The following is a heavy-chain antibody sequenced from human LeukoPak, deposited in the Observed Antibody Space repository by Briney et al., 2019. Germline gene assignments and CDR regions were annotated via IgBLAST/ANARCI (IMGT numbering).Heavy chain of an antibody. V-gene: IGHV4-61*02. Sequence: SETLSLTCTVSGGSISSGSYYWSWIRQPAGQGLEWIVRIYTSGSTNYNPSLKSRVTISVDTSKNQFSLKLSSVTAADTAVYYCASGVRCSSTSCFNGQYYYYYMDVWGKGTTVTVSS. CDR1: GGSISSGSYY. J-gene: IGHJ6*03. D-gene: IGHD2-2*01. CDR3: ASGVRCSSTSCFNGQYYYYYMDV. CDR2: IYTSGST.